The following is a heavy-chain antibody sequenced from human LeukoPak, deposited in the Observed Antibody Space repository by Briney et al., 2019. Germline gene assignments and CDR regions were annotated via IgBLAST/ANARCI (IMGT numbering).Heavy chain of an antibody. Sequence: PSETLSLTCTVSGGSISSDYWSWIRQPPGKGLEWIGYISYSGSTNYNPSLKSRLTISADTSQNQFSLKLSSVTAADTAVYYCARAFQTVTYDDGDYWGQGIQVTVSS. CDR3: ARAFQTVTYDDGDY. J-gene: IGHJ4*02. V-gene: IGHV4-59*01. D-gene: IGHD4-17*01. CDR2: ISYSGST. CDR1: GGSISSDY.